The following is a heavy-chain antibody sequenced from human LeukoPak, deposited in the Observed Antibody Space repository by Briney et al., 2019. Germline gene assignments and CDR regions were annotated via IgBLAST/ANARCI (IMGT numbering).Heavy chain of an antibody. CDR3: ARDVPILDTDGYDAFDI. V-gene: IGHV1-18*01. D-gene: IGHD5-24*01. J-gene: IGHJ3*02. CDR1: GYPFSSCG. CDR2: ISGYNGDT. Sequence: ASVKVSCKTFGYPFSSCGINWVRQAPGQGLEWMGWISGYNGDTNYAQKFQGRVTMTWDTSISTAYMELSRLTSDDTAVYYCARDVPILDTDGYDAFDIWGQGTLVPVS.